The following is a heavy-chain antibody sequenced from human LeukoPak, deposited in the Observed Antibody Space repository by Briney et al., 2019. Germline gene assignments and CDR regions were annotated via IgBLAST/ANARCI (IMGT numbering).Heavy chain of an antibody. CDR1: GGSISSSSYY. J-gene: IGHJ5*02. CDR2: VYYSGST. CDR3: ARAPGDYDSANWFDP. Sequence: SETLSLTCTVSGGSISSSSYYWGWIRQPPGKGLEWIGSVYYSGSTYCNPSLKSRVTISVDTSKNQFSLKLSSVTAADTAVYYCARAPGDYDSANWFDPWGQGTLVTVSS. V-gene: IGHV4-39*01. D-gene: IGHD4-17*01.